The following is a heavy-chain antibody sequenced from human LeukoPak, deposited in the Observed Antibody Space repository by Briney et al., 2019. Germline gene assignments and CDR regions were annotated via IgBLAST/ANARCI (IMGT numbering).Heavy chain of an antibody. D-gene: IGHD3-22*01. V-gene: IGHV3-73*01. Sequence: GGSLRLSCAASGFTFSGSAMHWVRQASGKGLEWVGRTRSKAHSYATAYAASVKGRFTISRDDSKNTAHLQMNSLKTEDTAVYYCTRHGGRDYYDSSEDAFDIWGQGTMVTVSS. CDR3: TRHGGRDYYDSSEDAFDI. CDR1: GFTFSGSA. CDR2: TRSKAHSYAT. J-gene: IGHJ3*02.